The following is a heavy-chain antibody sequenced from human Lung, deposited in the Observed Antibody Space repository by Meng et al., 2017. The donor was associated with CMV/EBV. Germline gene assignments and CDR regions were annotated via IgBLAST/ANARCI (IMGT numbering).Heavy chain of an antibody. Sequence: GESLEISCAASGFTFSSYGMHWVRQAPGKGLEWVAFIRYDGSNKYYADSVKGRFTISRDNSKNTLYLQMNSLRAEDTAVYYCAKDQTYYGCSSTSCYTRAHYYYYYGMDVWGQGTTVIVSS. CDR2: IRYDGSNK. CDR3: AKDQTYYGCSSTSCYTRAHYYYYYGMDV. CDR1: GFTFSSYG. J-gene: IGHJ6*02. D-gene: IGHD2-2*02. V-gene: IGHV3-30*02.